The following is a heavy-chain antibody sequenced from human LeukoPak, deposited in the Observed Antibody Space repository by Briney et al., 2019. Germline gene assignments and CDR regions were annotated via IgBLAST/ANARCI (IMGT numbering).Heavy chain of an antibody. CDR1: GFTVSSNY. J-gene: IGHJ4*02. CDR3: AGKRY. CDR2: IYNSGST. D-gene: IGHD6-25*01. Sequence: GGSLRLSCAASGFTVSSNYMSWVRQAPGKGLEWISVIYNSGSTYYADSVKGRFTTSRDNSKNTVYLQMSSLRAEDTAVCYCAGKRYWGQGTLVTVSS. V-gene: IGHV3-53*01.